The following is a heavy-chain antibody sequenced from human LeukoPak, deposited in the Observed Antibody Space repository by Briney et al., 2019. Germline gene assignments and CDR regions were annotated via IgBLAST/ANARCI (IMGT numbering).Heavy chain of an antibody. Sequence: PSETLSLTCTVSVGSISSYYWSWLRQPPGKGLEWIGYIYYSGSTNYNPSLKSRVTISVDTSKNQFSLKLSSVTAADTAVYYCAREDYDDSGAWYFDLWGRGTLVTVSS. V-gene: IGHV4-59*12. CDR1: VGSISSYY. J-gene: IGHJ2*01. D-gene: IGHD3-3*01. CDR3: AREDYDDSGAWYFDL. CDR2: IYYSGST.